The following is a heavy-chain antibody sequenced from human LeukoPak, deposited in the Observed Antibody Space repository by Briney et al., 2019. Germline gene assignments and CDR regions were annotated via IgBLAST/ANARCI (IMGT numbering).Heavy chain of an antibody. CDR3: ARADRKWFGESSPPLYGMDV. Sequence: PSETLSLTCTVSGGSVSSGAYYWSWIRQPPGKGLEWIGYIYHSGSTYYNPSLKSRVTMSLDRSKNHFSLKLSSVTAADTAVYYCARADRKWFGESSPPLYGMDVWGQGTTVTVSS. CDR2: IYHSGST. V-gene: IGHV4-30-2*01. J-gene: IGHJ6*02. CDR1: GGSVSSGAYY. D-gene: IGHD3-10*01.